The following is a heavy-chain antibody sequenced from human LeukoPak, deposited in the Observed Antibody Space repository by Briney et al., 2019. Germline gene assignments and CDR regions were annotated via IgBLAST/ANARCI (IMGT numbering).Heavy chain of an antibody. V-gene: IGHV3-9*01. J-gene: IGHJ4*02. Sequence: GGSLRLFCAASGFTFDDYAMHWVRQAPGKGLEWVSGISWNSGSIGYADSVKGRFTISRDNAKNSLYLQMNSLRAEDTALYYCAKDAQLLWFGELSSFDYWGQGTLVTVSS. D-gene: IGHD3-10*01. CDR1: GFTFDDYA. CDR2: ISWNSGSI. CDR3: AKDAQLLWFGELSSFDY.